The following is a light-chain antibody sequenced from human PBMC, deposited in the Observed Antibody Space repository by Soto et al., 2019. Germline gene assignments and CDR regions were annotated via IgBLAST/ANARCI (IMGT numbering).Light chain of an antibody. CDR2: DVS. Sequence: EIVLTQAPATLSLSPGERATLSCRASQSVNIYLAWYQQRPGQAPRLLIYDVSNRATGIPARFSGSGSGTDFTLTISSLEPEDFAVYYCQQHSSSPVTFGEGTKVEIK. V-gene: IGKV3-11*01. CDR1: QSVNIY. J-gene: IGKJ4*01. CDR3: QQHSSSPVT.